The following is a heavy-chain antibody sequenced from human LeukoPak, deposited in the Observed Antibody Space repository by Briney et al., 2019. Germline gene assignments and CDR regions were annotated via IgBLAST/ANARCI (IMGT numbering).Heavy chain of an antibody. V-gene: IGHV3-30*02. D-gene: IGHD2-2*02. CDR1: GFTFTSYG. Sequence: GGSLRLSCAASGFTFTSYGIHWVRRAPGKGLEWVAYIRYDGNTKFYADSVKGRFTISRDNSKNTLYLQMNSLKTEDTAVYYCVRLTLDTVYPYYYYMDVWGKGTTVTVSS. J-gene: IGHJ6*03. CDR2: IRYDGNTK. CDR3: VRLTLDTVYPYYYYMDV.